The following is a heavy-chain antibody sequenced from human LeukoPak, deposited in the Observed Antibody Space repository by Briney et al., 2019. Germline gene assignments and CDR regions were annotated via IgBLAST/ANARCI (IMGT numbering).Heavy chain of an antibody. CDR2: ISSSSSYI. J-gene: IGHJ4*02. CDR1: GGSFSGYY. V-gene: IGHV3-21*01. D-gene: IGHD6-13*01. Sequence: PSETLSLTCAVYGGSFSGYYWSWIRQPPGKGLEWVSSISSSSSYIYYADSVKGRFTISRDNAKNSLYLQMNSLRAEDTAVYYCARDRGSSWYPARYYWGQGTLVTVSS. CDR3: ARDRGSSWYPARYY.